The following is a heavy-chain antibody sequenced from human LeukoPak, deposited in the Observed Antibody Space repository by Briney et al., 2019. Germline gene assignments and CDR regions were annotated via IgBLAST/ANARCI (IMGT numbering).Heavy chain of an antibody. Sequence: SETLSLTCSVSGGSISSNIYYWGWLRQPPGKGLEWIGSIYYRGSTYYNPSLRSRVTISVDTSKNQFSLRLSSVTAADTAVYYCARVSDSYGLWNIWGQGTMVTVSS. D-gene: IGHD5-18*01. J-gene: IGHJ3*02. CDR2: IYYRGST. CDR3: ARVSDSYGLWNI. CDR1: GGSISSNIYY. V-gene: IGHV4-39*07.